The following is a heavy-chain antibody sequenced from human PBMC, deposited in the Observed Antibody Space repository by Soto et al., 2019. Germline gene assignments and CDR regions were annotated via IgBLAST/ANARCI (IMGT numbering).Heavy chain of an antibody. V-gene: IGHV3-23*01. CDR3: TKDPPYSSSSGSFDY. J-gene: IGHJ4*02. CDR1: GFTFSSYA. CDR2: ISGSGGST. Sequence: GGSLRLSCAASGFTFSSYAMSWVRQAPGKGLEWVSAISGSGGSTYYADSVKGRFTISRDNSKNTLYLQMNSLRAKDTAVYYCTKDPPYSSSSGSFDYWGQGTLVTVSS. D-gene: IGHD6-6*01.